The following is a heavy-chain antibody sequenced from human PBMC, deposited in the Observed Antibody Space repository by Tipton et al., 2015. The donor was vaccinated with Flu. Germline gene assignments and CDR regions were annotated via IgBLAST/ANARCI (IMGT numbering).Heavy chain of an antibody. CDR3: ARDLPQRFLRDDAFEI. CDR1: GYSFSSYG. D-gene: IGHD3-3*01. CDR2: ISAYSGDT. J-gene: IGHJ3*02. Sequence: QLVQSGAEVKKPGASVKVSCKASGYSFSSYGVSWVRQAPGQGLEWMSMISAYSGDTHYAQKFQGRVTMTTDTSTSTAYMELRSLTSDDTAMYYCARDLPQRFLRDDAFEIWGQGTMVTVSS. V-gene: IGHV1-18*01.